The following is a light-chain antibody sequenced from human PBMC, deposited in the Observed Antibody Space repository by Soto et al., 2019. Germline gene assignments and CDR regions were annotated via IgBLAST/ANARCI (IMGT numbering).Light chain of an antibody. V-gene: IGKV1-12*01. Sequence: DIQMTQSPSSVSASVGDRVTITCRASQGMSSRLAWYQQKPGKVPKLLIYATSSLQSGVPSRFSGSGVGTDFTLAISSLQPEDFATYYCQQSNSFPWTFGQGTKVEVK. J-gene: IGKJ1*01. CDR1: QGMSSR. CDR2: ATS. CDR3: QQSNSFPWT.